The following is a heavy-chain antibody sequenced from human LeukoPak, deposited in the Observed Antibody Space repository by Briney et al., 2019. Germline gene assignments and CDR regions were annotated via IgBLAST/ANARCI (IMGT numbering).Heavy chain of an antibody. CDR2: ISGSGAST. D-gene: IGHD6-19*01. V-gene: IGHV3-23*01. Sequence: GGSLRLSCAVSGFTFSSYAMSWVRQAPGKGLEWVSAISGSGASTYYADSVRGRFTISRDNSKNTLFLQMNSLRAEDTAVYYCAKGSGYSSGWYGGHFDYWGQGTLVTVSS. CDR3: AKGSGYSSGWYGGHFDY. J-gene: IGHJ4*02. CDR1: GFTFSSYA.